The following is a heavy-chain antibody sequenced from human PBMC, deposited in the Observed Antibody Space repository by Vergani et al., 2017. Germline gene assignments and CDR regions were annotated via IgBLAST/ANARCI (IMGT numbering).Heavy chain of an antibody. CDR3: ARDAGDY. J-gene: IGHJ4*02. CDR2: TYPTGIT. CDR1: GDSIRGPYYY. Sequence: QVQLQESGPGLVKPSQTLSLTCSVSGDSIRGPYYYWSWIRQPPGKGLEWISYTYPTGITHPNLSLKSRVTISMDPSKNQFSLKLTSVTAADTALYYCARDAGDYWGQGILVTVSS. V-gene: IGHV4-30-4*01.